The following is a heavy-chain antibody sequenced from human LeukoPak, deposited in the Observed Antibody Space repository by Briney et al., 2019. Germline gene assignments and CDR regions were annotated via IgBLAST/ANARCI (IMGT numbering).Heavy chain of an antibody. Sequence: PGGSLRLSCAASGFTFSSYEMNWVRQAPGKGLEWVSYISSSGSTIYYADSVKGRFTISRDNAKNSLYLQMNSLRAEDTAVYYCARPDSSGYYYSGNAFDIWGQGTMVTVSS. J-gene: IGHJ3*02. CDR2: ISSSGSTI. D-gene: IGHD3-22*01. V-gene: IGHV3-48*03. CDR3: ARPDSSGYYYSGNAFDI. CDR1: GFTFSSYE.